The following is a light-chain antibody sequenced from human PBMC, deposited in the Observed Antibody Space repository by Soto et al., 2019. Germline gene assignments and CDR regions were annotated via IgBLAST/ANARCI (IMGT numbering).Light chain of an antibody. J-gene: IGLJ2*01. V-gene: IGLV2-14*01. CDR2: EVS. CDR3: SSYTTSSTRR. Sequence: QSALTQPASVSGSPGQSITISCTGTSSDVGGYNYVSWYQHHPGKAPKLMIYEVSNRPSGVSNRFSGSKSGNTASLTISGLQTEDEGDYYCSSYTTSSTRRFGGGTKLTVL. CDR1: SSDVGGYNY.